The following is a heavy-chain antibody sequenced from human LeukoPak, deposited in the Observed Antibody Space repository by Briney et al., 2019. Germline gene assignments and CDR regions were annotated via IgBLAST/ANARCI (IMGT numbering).Heavy chain of an antibody. D-gene: IGHD5-12*01. Sequence: GGSLRLSCAASGFTFSSYWMSWVRQAPGKGLEWVANIKQDGSEKYYVDSVKGRFTISRDNAKNSLYLQMNSLRAEDTAVYYCARDSDSGYGPFASWGQGTLVTVSS. CDR1: GFTFSSYW. CDR3: ARDSDSGYGPFAS. V-gene: IGHV3-7*01. CDR2: IKQDGSEK. J-gene: IGHJ4*02.